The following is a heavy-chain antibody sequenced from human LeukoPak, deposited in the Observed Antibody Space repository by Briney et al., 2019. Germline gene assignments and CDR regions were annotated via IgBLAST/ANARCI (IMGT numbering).Heavy chain of an antibody. J-gene: IGHJ4*02. Sequence: SQTLSLTCTVSGASISSGNDYWSWIRQPAGKGLEWIGRVYTGGSTNYNPSLKSRVTLSVDTSKNQFSLKPTSVTAADTAVYYCARADDYGEPHYFDYWGQGTLVTVSS. D-gene: IGHD4-17*01. CDR2: VYTGGST. V-gene: IGHV4-61*02. CDR1: GASISSGNDY. CDR3: ARADDYGEPHYFDY.